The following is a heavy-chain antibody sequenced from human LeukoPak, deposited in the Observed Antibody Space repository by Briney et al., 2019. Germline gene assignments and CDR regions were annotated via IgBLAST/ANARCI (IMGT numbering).Heavy chain of an antibody. CDR1: GFIFSSYW. CDR2: INQAGSEK. Sequence: GGSLRLSCAASGFIFSSYWMSWGRQAPGKGLEWVANINQAGSEKYYVDSVKGRFTISRDNAKNSLFLQMNSLRAEDTAVYICARVVVGVTNRFDPWGQGTLVIVSS. V-gene: IGHV3-7*05. CDR3: ARVVVGVTNRFDP. J-gene: IGHJ5*02. D-gene: IGHD2-15*01.